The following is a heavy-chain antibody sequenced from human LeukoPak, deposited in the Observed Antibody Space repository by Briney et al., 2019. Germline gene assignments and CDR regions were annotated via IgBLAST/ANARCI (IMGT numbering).Heavy chain of an antibody. V-gene: IGHV3-30*04. Sequence: GRSLGLSCAASGFTFSTYAMHWVRQAPGKGLEWVAVISYGGRNKDYADSVKGRFTISRDNSKKTMYLQMNSLRPEDTAVYYCARGAHYDDYGGGYFDYWGQGTLVTVSS. CDR1: GFTFSTYA. CDR3: ARGAHYDDYGGGYFDY. CDR2: ISYGGRNK. D-gene: IGHD4-17*01. J-gene: IGHJ4*02.